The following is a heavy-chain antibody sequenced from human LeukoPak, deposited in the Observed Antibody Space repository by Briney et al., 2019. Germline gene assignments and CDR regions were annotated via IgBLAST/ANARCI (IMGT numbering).Heavy chain of an antibody. CDR1: GGSISSYY. CDR3: ARVRDGYNLGY. V-gene: IGHV4-59*01. CDR2: IYYSGST. Sequence: PSETLSLTCTVSGGSISSYYWSWIRQPPGKGLEWIGYIYYSGSTNYNPSLKSRVTISVDTSKNQFSLKLSSVTAADTAVYYCARVRDGYNLGYWGQGTLVTVSS. D-gene: IGHD5-24*01. J-gene: IGHJ4*02.